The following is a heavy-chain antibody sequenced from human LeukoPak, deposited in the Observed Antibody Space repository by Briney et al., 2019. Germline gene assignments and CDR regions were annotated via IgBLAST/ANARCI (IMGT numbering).Heavy chain of an antibody. J-gene: IGHJ6*02. CDR1: GFTFSDYG. CDR2: ITSSSLTI. V-gene: IGHV3-48*01. Sequence: SGGSLRLSCAASGFTFSDYGMNWVRQAPGKGLEWVSFITSSSLTIYYADSVKGRFTISRDSAKTSLYLQMNSLRAEDTAVYYCASYPYYYGVDVWGQGTTVTVSS. CDR3: ASYPYYYGVDV.